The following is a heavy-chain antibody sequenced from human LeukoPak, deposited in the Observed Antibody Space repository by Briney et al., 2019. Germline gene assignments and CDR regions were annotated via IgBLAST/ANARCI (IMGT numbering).Heavy chain of an antibody. CDR1: GGSISSSSYY. V-gene: IGHV4-39*01. CDR3: ARLAARLSWFDP. D-gene: IGHD5-12*01. J-gene: IGHJ5*02. Sequence: SETLSLTCTVSGGSISSSSYYWGWIRQPPGKGLEWIGSISYSGSTYYNPSLKSRVTISVDTSRNQFSLKLRSVTAADTAVYFCARLAARLSWFDPWGQGTLVTVSS. CDR2: ISYSGST.